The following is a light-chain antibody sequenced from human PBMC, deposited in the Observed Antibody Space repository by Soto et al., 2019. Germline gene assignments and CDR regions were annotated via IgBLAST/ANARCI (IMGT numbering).Light chain of an antibody. CDR3: NSYTGSSTPYV. CDR2: DVG. Sequence: QSVVTQAASVSGSPGQSIPISCTGTSSDVGAYNYVSWYQQHPGKAPKLMIYDVGNRPSGVSNRFSGSKSGNTASLTISGLQAEDEADYYCNSYTGSSTPYVFGTGTKVTVL. CDR1: SSDVGAYNY. J-gene: IGLJ1*01. V-gene: IGLV2-14*01.